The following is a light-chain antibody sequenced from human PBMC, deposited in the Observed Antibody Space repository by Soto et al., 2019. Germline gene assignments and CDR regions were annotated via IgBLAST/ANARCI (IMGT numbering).Light chain of an antibody. J-gene: IGKJ3*01. CDR3: QQYGSSPLP. Sequence: EIVLTQSPGTLSLSPGERATLSCRASQSVSSSYLAWYQQKPGQAPRLLICGASSRATGIPDRFSGSGYATAFTLTISRLEPEDFAVYYCQQYGSSPLPFGPGTKVDIK. CDR2: GAS. V-gene: IGKV3-20*01. CDR1: QSVSSSY.